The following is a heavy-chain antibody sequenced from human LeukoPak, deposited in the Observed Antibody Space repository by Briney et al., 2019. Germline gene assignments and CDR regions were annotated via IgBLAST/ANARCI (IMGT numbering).Heavy chain of an antibody. D-gene: IGHD3-22*01. Sequence: PSETLSLTCTVSGGSISSSSYYWGWIRQPPGKGLEWIGSSYYSGSTYYNPSLKSRVTISVDTSKNQFSLKLSSVTAADTAVYYCASRFTGPDYYDGSGYGGWGQGTLVTVSS. CDR3: ASRFTGPDYYDGSGYGG. CDR2: SYYSGST. J-gene: IGHJ4*02. CDR1: GGSISSSSYY. V-gene: IGHV4-39*01.